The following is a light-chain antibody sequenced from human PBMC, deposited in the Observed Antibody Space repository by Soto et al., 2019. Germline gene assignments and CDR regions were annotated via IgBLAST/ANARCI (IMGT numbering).Light chain of an antibody. J-gene: IGKJ4*01. CDR3: QQYGGSPGT. V-gene: IGKV1-39*01. Sequence: DIQMTQSPSSLSASVGDRVTITCRASQSISSYLNWYQQKPGKAPKLLIYAASSLQSGVPSRFSGSGSATDFTLTISSLQPEDFAMYYCQQYGGSPGTFGGGTKV. CDR2: AAS. CDR1: QSISSY.